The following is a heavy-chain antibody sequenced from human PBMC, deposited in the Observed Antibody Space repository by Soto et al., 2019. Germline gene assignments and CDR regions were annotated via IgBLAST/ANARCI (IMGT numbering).Heavy chain of an antibody. CDR2: ISGSGGGT. V-gene: IGHV3-23*01. CDR1: GFTFSSYA. J-gene: IGHJ4*02. D-gene: IGHD6-13*01. Sequence: PGGSLRLSCAATGFTFSSYAMSWVRQAPGKGLEWVSVISGSGGGTYYADSVKGRFTISRDKSKNTLYLQMNSMRVEDTAVFYCAKKAAAGPNQYLDSWGQGTLVTVSS. CDR3: AKKAAAGPNQYLDS.